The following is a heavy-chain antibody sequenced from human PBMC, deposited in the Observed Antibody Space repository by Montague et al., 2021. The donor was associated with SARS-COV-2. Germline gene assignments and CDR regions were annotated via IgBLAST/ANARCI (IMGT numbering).Heavy chain of an antibody. D-gene: IGHD1-26*01. CDR1: GFTFSSYW. CDR2: IKPDGGEK. Sequence: SLRLSCAASGFTFSSYWMSWVRQTPGKGLECVANIKPDGGEKHYVDSVKGRFTISRDNAKNSLNLQMDSLRAEDTALYYCARDSRIVRATGGMDVWGQGTPVIVSS. J-gene: IGHJ6*02. CDR3: ARDSRIVRATGGMDV. V-gene: IGHV3-7*03.